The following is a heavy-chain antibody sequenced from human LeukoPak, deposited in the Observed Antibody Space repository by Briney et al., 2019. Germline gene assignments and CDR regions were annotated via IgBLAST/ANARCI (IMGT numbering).Heavy chain of an antibody. V-gene: IGHV3-11*01. CDR1: GFTFSDYY. J-gene: IGHJ5*02. D-gene: IGHD6-13*01. Sequence: PGGSLRLSCAASGFTFSDYYMTWIRQAPGKGLEWLSYIDSSGDVIYYADSVKGRFTISRDNAKNSVFLQMNSLTAEDTAVYYCAKGTHSSSWHWYDPWGQGTLVTVSS. CDR2: IDSSGDVI. CDR3: AKGTHSSSWHWYDP.